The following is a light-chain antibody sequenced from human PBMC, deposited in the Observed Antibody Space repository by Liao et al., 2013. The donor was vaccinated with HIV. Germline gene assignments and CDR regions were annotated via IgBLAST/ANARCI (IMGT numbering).Light chain of an antibody. Sequence: SYVLTQPPSLSVAPGKTARITCGGNNIGGKSVHWYQQPPGQAPVLVIFYDSDRPSGIPERFSGSNSGNTATLTISRVEAGDEADYYCQVWDSPSDHRVFGGGTKLTVV. CDR1: NIGGKS. CDR2: YDS. V-gene: IGLV3-21*04. J-gene: IGLJ3*02. CDR3: QVWDSPSDHRV.